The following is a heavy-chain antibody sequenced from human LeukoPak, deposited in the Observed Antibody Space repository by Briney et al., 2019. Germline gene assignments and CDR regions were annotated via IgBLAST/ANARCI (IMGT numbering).Heavy chain of an antibody. CDR3: ARGGPRYYYGSGSPRYYYGMDV. J-gene: IGHJ6*02. V-gene: IGHV4-30-4*01. CDR2: ISYSGST. Sequence: SQTLSLTCTVSGGSISSGDYYWSWIRQPPGKGLEWIGYISYSGSTYYNPSLKSRVTISVDTSKNQFPLKLSSVTAADTAVYYCARGGPRYYYGSGSPRYYYGMDVWGQGTTVTVSS. CDR1: GGSISSGDYY. D-gene: IGHD3-10*01.